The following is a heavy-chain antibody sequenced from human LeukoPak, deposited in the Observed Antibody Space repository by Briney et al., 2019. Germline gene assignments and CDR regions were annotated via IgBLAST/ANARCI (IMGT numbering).Heavy chain of an antibody. CDR1: GFTFSSYA. J-gene: IGHJ4*02. Sequence: GGSLRLSCAASGFTFSSYAMHWVRQAPGKGLEWVAVLWYDGSNKYYADSVKGRFTISRDNSKNTLYLQMNSLRVEDTAVYYCSRGIDGYDSIVDYWGQGTLVTVPS. CDR3: SRGIDGYDSIVDY. D-gene: IGHD5-24*01. V-gene: IGHV3-33*01. CDR2: LWYDGSNK.